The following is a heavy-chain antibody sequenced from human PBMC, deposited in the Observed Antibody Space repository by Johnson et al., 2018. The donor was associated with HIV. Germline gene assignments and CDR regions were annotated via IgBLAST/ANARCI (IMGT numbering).Heavy chain of an antibody. V-gene: IGHV3-30*04. Sequence: QVQVVESGGGLVKPGGSLRLSCAASGFTFSSYAMHWVRQAPGKGLEWVAIISYDGSNKYYADSVKGRFTISRDNSKNTVYLQMSSLRAEDTAVYHCARDQDWGYYDSTAFDIWGQGTMVTVSS. J-gene: IGHJ3*02. CDR2: ISYDGSNK. CDR3: ARDQDWGYYDSTAFDI. D-gene: IGHD3-22*01. CDR1: GFTFSSYA.